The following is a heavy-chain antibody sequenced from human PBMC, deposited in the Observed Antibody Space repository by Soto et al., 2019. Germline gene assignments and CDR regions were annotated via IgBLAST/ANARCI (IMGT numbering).Heavy chain of an antibody. J-gene: IGHJ6*02. CDR3: AIRGETGYYIAQNGNYYYYGMDV. CDR1: GGTFSSYA. V-gene: IGHV1-69*06. D-gene: IGHD3-9*01. CDR2: IIPIFGTA. Sequence: QVQLVQSGAEVKKPGSSVKVSCKASGGTFSSYAISWVRQAPGPGLEWMGGIIPIFGTANYAQKFQGRVTITADKSTSTAYMELSSLRSEDTAVYYCAIRGETGYYIAQNGNYYYYGMDVGGQGPKVTVSS.